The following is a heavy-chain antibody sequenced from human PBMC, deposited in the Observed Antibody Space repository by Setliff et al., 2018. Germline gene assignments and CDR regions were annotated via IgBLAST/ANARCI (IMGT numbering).Heavy chain of an antibody. CDR1: GYTFTNYA. J-gene: IGHJ4*02. D-gene: IGHD6-13*01. V-gene: IGHV7-4-1*02. CDR2: VHTKTGNP. Sequence: ASVKVSCKATGYTFTNYAVNWVRQAPGQGLEWMGWVHTKTGNPTYAQCFTGRFVFSLDTSVTTAYLQISSLKAEDTATYYCAREIVGNSWYDFWGQGTPVTVSS. CDR3: AREIVGNSWYDF.